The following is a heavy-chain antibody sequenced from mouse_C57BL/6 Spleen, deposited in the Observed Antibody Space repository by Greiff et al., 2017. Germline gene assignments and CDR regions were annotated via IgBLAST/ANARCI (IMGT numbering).Heavy chain of an antibody. CDR2: INPSTGGT. CDR3: ARRSNYEFAY. J-gene: IGHJ3*01. CDR1: GYSFTGYY. D-gene: IGHD2-5*01. V-gene: IGHV1-42*01. Sequence: EVQLQQSGPELVKPGASVKISCKASGYSFTGYYMNWVKQSPEKSLEWIGEINPSTGGTTYNQKFKAKATLTVDKSSSTAYMQLKSLTSEDSAVYYCARRSNYEFAYWGQGTLVTVSA.